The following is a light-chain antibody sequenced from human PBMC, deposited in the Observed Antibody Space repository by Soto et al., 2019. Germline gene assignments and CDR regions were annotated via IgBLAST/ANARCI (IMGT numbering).Light chain of an antibody. Sequence: EIVLTQSPATLSLSPGERVTLSCRASQSVTNYLAWYQQKPRQPPRLLIYDASNRATGIPARFSGSGSGTDFTLTISSLEPEDFAVYYCHQRINWPPITFGQGTRLEIK. CDR2: DAS. CDR1: QSVTNY. V-gene: IGKV3-11*01. CDR3: HQRINWPPIT. J-gene: IGKJ5*01.